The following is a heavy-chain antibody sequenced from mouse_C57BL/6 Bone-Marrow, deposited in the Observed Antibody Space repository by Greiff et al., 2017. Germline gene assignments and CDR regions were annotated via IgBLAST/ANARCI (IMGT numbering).Heavy chain of an antibody. D-gene: IGHD1-1*01. CDR1: GYTFTDYE. J-gene: IGHJ3*01. CDR2: IDPETGGT. Sequence: QVQLKQSGAELVRPGASVTLSCKASGYTFTDYEMHWVKQTPVHGLEWIGAIDPETGGTAYNQKFKGKAILTADKSSSTAYIELRSLTSEDSAVYYCSLTTVVAELFAYWGQGPLVTVSA. V-gene: IGHV1-15*01. CDR3: SLTTVVAELFAY.